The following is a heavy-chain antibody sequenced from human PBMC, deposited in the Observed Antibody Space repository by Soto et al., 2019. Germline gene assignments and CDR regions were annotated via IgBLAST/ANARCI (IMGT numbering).Heavy chain of an antibody. V-gene: IGHV4-30-4*01. Sequence: PSETLSLTCTVSGGSISSGDYYWSWIRQPPGKGLEWIGYIYYSGSTYYNPSLKSRVTISVDTSKNQFSLKLSSVTAADTAVYYCARWEQQLDHFDYWGQGTLVTVS. J-gene: IGHJ4*02. D-gene: IGHD6-13*01. CDR1: GGSISSGDYY. CDR3: ARWEQQLDHFDY. CDR2: IYYSGST.